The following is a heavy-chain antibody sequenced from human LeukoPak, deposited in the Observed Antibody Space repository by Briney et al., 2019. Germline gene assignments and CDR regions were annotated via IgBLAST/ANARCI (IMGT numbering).Heavy chain of an antibody. Sequence: SQTLSLTCAISGDSVSNNIATWNWVRQSPSRGLEWLGRTYYRSRWGNDYAISVKGRITINPDTSRNQFSLQLNSVTPEDTAVYYCARINDFWSGPTLDVWGQGTTVTVSS. CDR2: TYYRSRWGN. V-gene: IGHV6-1*01. CDR3: ARINDFWSGPTLDV. D-gene: IGHD3-3*01. J-gene: IGHJ6*02. CDR1: GDSVSNNIAT.